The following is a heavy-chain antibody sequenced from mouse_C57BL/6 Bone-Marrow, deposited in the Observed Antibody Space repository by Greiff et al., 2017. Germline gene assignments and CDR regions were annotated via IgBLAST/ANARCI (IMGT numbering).Heavy chain of an antibody. CDR2: ISSGGSYT. V-gene: IGHV5-6*01. Sequence: EVQRVESGGDLVKPGGSLKLSCAASGFTFSSYGMSWVRQTPDKRLEWVATISSGGSYTYYPDSVKGRFTISRDNAKNTLYLQMSSLKSEDTAMYYCARRFYDGYYDYFDYGGQGTTLTVSS. CDR3: ARRFYDGYYDYFDY. CDR1: GFTFSSYG. J-gene: IGHJ2*01. D-gene: IGHD2-3*01.